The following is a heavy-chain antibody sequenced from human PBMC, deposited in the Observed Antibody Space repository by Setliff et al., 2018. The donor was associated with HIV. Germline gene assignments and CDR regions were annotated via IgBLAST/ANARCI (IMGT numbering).Heavy chain of an antibody. CDR2: IYISGST. CDR1: GDSISSGTYY. D-gene: IGHD5-12*01. V-gene: IGHV4-61*02. J-gene: IGHJ4*02. CDR3: AFSKQMATMAFDY. Sequence: SETLSLTCTVSGDSISSGTYYWSWIRQPAGKGLEWIGRIYISGSTSYNPSLKSRVTISVDTSKNQFSLKLSSVTAADTAVYYCAFSKQMATMAFDYWGQGALVTVSS.